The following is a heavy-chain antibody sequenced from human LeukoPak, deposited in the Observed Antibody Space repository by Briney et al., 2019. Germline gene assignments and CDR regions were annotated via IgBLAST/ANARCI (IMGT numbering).Heavy chain of an antibody. D-gene: IGHD5-18*01. CDR1: GGSISSYY. CDR3: ARVMSGYSYGYPDY. Sequence: SETLSLTCTVSGGSISSYYWSWIRQPPGKGLEWIGYIYYSGSNNYNPSLKSRVTISVDTSKNQFSLKLSSVTAADTAVYYCARVMSGYSYGYPDYWGQGTLVTVSS. J-gene: IGHJ4*02. V-gene: IGHV4-59*01. CDR2: IYYSGSN.